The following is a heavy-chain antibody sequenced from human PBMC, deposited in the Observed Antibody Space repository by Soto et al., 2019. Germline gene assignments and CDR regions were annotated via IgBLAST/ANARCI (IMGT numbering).Heavy chain of an antibody. V-gene: IGHV3-30*18. CDR3: AKDQGYCSGGSCYWNDY. CDR2: ISYDGSNK. CDR1: GFTFSSYG. D-gene: IGHD2-15*01. J-gene: IGHJ4*02. Sequence: GGSLRLSCAASGFTFSSYGMHWVRQAPGKGLEWVAVISYDGSNKYYADSVKGRFTISRDNSKNTLYLQMNSLRAEDTAVYYCAKDQGYCSGGSCYWNDYWGQGTLVTVSS.